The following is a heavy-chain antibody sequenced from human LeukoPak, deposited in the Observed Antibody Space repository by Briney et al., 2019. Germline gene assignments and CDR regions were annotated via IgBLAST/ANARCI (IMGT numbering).Heavy chain of an antibody. CDR3: AREDIVPIFGVVINADLPAFDI. D-gene: IGHD3-3*01. CDR1: GGSISSGSYY. CDR2: IYTSGST. V-gene: IGHV4-61*02. Sequence: SSETLSLTCTVSGGSISSGSYYWSWIRQPAGKGLEWIGRIYTSGSTNYNPSLKSRVTISVDTSKNQFSLKLSSVTAADTAVYYCAREDIVPIFGVVINADLPAFDIWGQGTMVTVSS. J-gene: IGHJ3*02.